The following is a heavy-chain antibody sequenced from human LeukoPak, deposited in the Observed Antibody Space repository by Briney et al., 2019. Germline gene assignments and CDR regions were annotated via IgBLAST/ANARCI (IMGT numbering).Heavy chain of an antibody. Sequence: KPSETLSLTCTVSGGSISSYYVSWIRQPPGKGLEWIGYISYTGSTDYNPSLKTRVTISVDMSKNQFSLKVSSVTAADTAVYYCARGSVYFDSWGPGKPGSVSS. V-gene: IGHV4-59*01. CDR2: ISYTGST. J-gene: IGHJ4*01. CDR1: GGSISSYY. CDR3: ARGSVYFDS.